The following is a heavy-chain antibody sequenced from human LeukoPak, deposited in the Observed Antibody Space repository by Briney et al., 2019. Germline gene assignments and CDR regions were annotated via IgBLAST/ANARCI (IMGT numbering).Heavy chain of an antibody. V-gene: IGHV4-4*07. Sequence: PSETLFLTCTVSGGSISSYYWSWIRQPAGKGLEWIGRIYTSGSTNYNPSLKSRVTMLVDTSKNQFSLKLSSVTAADTAVYYCARMGLGIVATNWFDPWGQGTLVTVSS. J-gene: IGHJ5*02. D-gene: IGHD5-12*01. CDR1: GGSISSYY. CDR3: ARMGLGIVATNWFDP. CDR2: IYTSGST.